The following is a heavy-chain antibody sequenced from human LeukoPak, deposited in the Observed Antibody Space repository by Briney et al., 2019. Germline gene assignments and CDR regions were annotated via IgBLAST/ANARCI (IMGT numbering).Heavy chain of an antibody. V-gene: IGHV3-64D*09. Sequence: PGGSLRLSCSASGFTFSSYAMHWVRQAPGKGLEYVSAISSNGGSTYYADSVKGRFTISRDNSKNTLYLQMSSLRAEDTAVYYCVKPVDTAMVTAFDIWGHGALVTVSS. D-gene: IGHD5-18*01. J-gene: IGHJ3*02. CDR1: GFTFSSYA. CDR3: VKPVDTAMVTAFDI. CDR2: ISSNGGST.